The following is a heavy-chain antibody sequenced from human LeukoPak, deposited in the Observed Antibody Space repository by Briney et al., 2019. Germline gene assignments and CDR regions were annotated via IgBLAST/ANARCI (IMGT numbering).Heavy chain of an antibody. J-gene: IGHJ3*02. CDR1: GGSISSHH. CDR2: IYYSGST. Sequence: SETLSLTCTVSGGSISSHHWSWIRQPPGKGLEWMGYIYYSGSTNYNPSLKSRVTTSVDTSKNQFSLKLSSVTAADTAVYYCARGDCSRTSCYGDDAFDIWGQGTMVTVSS. CDR3: ARGDCSRTSCYGDDAFDI. V-gene: IGHV4-59*11. D-gene: IGHD2-2*01.